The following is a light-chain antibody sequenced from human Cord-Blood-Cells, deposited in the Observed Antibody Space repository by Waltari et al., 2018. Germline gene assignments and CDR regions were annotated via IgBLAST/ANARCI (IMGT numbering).Light chain of an antibody. Sequence: QSVLTQLPSASGTPGQRVTISCSGSSSNIGSNSVYWYQQLPGTAPKLLIYRNNQRPSGVPDRFSGSKSGTSASLAISGLRSEDEADYYCAAWDDSLSGWVFGGGTKLTVL. CDR1: SSNIGSNS. V-gene: IGLV1-47*01. CDR3: AAWDDSLSGWV. CDR2: RNN. J-gene: IGLJ3*02.